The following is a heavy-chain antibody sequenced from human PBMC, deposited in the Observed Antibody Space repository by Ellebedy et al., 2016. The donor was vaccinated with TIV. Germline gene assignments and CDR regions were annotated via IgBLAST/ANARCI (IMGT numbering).Heavy chain of an antibody. CDR1: GFPFNTYG. CDR2: ISGSGGRT. Sequence: PGGSLRLSCAASGFPFNTYGMSWVRQAPGKGLDWVSAISGSGGRTYYADSVQGLFTISRDNSKNTLYLQMNSLRAENTAVYYCTKAALGTLGSPTHFDFWGQGTLVTVSS. J-gene: IGHJ4*02. D-gene: IGHD1-26*01. V-gene: IGHV3-23*01. CDR3: TKAALGTLGSPTHFDF.